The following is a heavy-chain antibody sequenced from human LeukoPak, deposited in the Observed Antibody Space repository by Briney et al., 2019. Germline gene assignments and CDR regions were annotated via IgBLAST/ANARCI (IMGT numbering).Heavy chain of an antibody. D-gene: IGHD6-13*01. V-gene: IGHV3-48*02. J-gene: IGHJ4*02. CDR2: ITSSSRSI. CDR1: GFTFSTYN. CDR3: ARDHYSRNDY. Sequence: GGSLRLSCAASGFTFSTYNMNWVRQAPGKGLEWVSYITSSSRSIYYADSVKGRFTISRDNAKNSLYLQMNNLRDEDTAVYCCARDHYSRNDYWGQGTLVTVSS.